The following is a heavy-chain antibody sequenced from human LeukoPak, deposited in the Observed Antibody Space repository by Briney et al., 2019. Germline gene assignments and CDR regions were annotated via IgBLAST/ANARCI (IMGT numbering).Heavy chain of an antibody. CDR2: ISYDGSNK. CDR1: GFTFSSYG. V-gene: IGHV3-30*03. CDR3: ATDGITMVRDPYYYYMDV. D-gene: IGHD3-10*01. Sequence: GGPLRLSCAASGFTFSSYGMHWVRQAPGKGPEWVAVISYDGSNKYYADSVKGRFTISRDNSKNTLYLQMNSLRAEDTAVYYCATDGITMVRDPYYYYMDVWGKGTTVTVSS. J-gene: IGHJ6*03.